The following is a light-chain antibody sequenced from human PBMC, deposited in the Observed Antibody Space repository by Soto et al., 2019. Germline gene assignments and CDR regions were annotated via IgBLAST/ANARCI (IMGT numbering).Light chain of an antibody. CDR3: QQYNNLPPVT. J-gene: IGKJ5*01. CDR1: QSVSSN. CDR2: GAS. V-gene: IGKV3-15*01. Sequence: EIVMMQSPATLSVSPGERVTLSCRASQSVSSNLAWYQQKSGQAPRLLIYGASTRATGIPARFSGSGSGTEFTLTISSLQSEDFAIYYCQQYNNLPPVTFVQGTRLEIK.